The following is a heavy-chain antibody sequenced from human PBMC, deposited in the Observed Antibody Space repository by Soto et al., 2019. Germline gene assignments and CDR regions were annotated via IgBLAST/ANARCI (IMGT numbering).Heavy chain of an antibody. V-gene: IGHV3-23*01. Sequence: GGSLRLSCAASGFTFSSYAMSWVRQAPGKGLEWVSAICGSGGGTYYADSVKGRFTISRDNSKNSLYLQMNSLRAEDTAVYYCAKVPDDFWSGYTYNWFDPWGQGTLVTVSS. CDR3: AKVPDDFWSGYTYNWFDP. D-gene: IGHD3-3*01. J-gene: IGHJ5*02. CDR2: ICGSGGGT. CDR1: GFTFSSYA.